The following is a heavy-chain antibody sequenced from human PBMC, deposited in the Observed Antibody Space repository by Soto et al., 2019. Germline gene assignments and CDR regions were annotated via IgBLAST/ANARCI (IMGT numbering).Heavy chain of an antibody. V-gene: IGHV1-69*13. CDR1: GCTFSSYA. CDR2: IIPFFGTA. D-gene: IGHD6-19*01. CDR3: ARAQKDYCCGRYGILCGFDP. Sequence: SVKVSCKASGCTFSSYAISWVRQAPGQGLEWMGGIIPFFGTANYAQKLQGRVTITADESTSTAYMELSSLRSEDTAVYYCARAQKDYCCGRYGILCGFDPWGQGTLVTVSS. J-gene: IGHJ5*02.